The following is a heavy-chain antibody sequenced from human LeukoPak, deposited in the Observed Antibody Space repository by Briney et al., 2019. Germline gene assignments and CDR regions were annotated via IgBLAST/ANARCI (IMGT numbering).Heavy chain of an antibody. CDR1: GESIISSYF. CDR3: AKYASGSLVV. CDR2: IYNTGST. J-gene: IGHJ4*02. D-gene: IGHD3-10*01. V-gene: IGHV4-4*07. Sequence: SETLSLTCTVSGESIISSYFWSWIRQPAGKGLEWIGRIYNTGSTDFNPSLKSRVTMSVDTSKNQFSLKLSSVTAADTAVYYCAKYASGSLVVWGLGTLVTVSS.